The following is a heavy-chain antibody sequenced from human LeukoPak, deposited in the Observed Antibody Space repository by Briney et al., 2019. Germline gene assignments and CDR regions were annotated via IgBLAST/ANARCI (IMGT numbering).Heavy chain of an antibody. CDR3: ARDVVLYSSSANWFDP. V-gene: IGHV3-48*01. Sequence: PGGSLRLSCAASGFTFSSYSMNWVRQAPGKGLEWVSYISSSSSTIYYADSVKGRFTISRDNAKNSLYLQMNSLRAEDTAVYYCARDVVLYSSSANWFDPWGQGTLVTVSS. J-gene: IGHJ5*02. CDR2: ISSSSSTI. D-gene: IGHD6-6*01. CDR1: GFTFSSYS.